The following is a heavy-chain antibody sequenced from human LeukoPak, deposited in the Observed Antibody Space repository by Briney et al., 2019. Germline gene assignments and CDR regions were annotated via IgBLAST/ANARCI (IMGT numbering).Heavy chain of an antibody. CDR2: IYYSGST. D-gene: IGHD3-16*01. CDR3: ARVARDYMYGNFDY. Sequence: PSETLSLTCTVSGGSINKFYWSWIRQPPGKGLEWIGYIYYSGSTNYNPSLKSRVTISLDTSKNQFSLKLTSVTAADTAVYYCARVARDYMYGNFDYWGQGTLVTVSS. J-gene: IGHJ4*02. V-gene: IGHV4-59*12. CDR1: GGSINKFY.